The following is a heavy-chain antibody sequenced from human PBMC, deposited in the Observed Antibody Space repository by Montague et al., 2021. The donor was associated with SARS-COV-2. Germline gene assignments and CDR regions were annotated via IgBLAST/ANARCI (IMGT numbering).Heavy chain of an antibody. CDR2: IYHTGST. D-gene: IGHD3-22*01. Sequence: TLSLTCTVSGGSISSGGYYWSWIRQHPGKGLEWIGYIYHTGSTHYNPSLKSRVTVSKETSKNHFSLNLSSVTAADSAVYYCARGSGYYDSSGYSYDAFDTWGQGTKVTVSS. J-gene: IGHJ3*02. V-gene: IGHV4-31*03. CDR1: GGSISSGGYY. CDR3: ARGSGYYDSSGYSYDAFDT.